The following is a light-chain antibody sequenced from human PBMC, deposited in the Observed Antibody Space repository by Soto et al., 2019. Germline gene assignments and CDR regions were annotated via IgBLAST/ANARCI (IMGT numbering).Light chain of an antibody. CDR3: QQYITLWT. CDR2: KAS. J-gene: IGKJ1*01. Sequence: DIHRTQSPSTLSSSIVDRVTITCRASQSISSWLAWYQQKPGKAPKLLIYKASSLQSGVPSRFSGSGSGTEFTLTISSLQTDDIATYYCQQYITLWTFGQGTKVDI. CDR1: QSISSW. V-gene: IGKV1-5*03.